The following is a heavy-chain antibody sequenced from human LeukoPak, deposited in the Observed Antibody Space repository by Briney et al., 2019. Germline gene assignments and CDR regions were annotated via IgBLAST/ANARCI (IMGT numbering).Heavy chain of an antibody. Sequence: ASVKVSCKASGYTFADYFIHWVRQAPGQGXXWMGWISPNSGDTNYAQKFQGRVTMTRDTSINTAYMELSSLRSDDTAVYYCAKIAYSSGLSHYWGQGTLVTVSS. CDR2: ISPNSGDT. V-gene: IGHV1-2*02. CDR1: GYTFADYF. CDR3: AKIAYSSGLSHY. J-gene: IGHJ4*02. D-gene: IGHD3-22*01.